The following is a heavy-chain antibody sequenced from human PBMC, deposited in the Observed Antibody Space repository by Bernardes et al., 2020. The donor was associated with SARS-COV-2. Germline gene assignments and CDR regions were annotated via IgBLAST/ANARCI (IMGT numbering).Heavy chain of an antibody. J-gene: IGHJ6*02. CDR3: ARTDAEGDYNYHKHYGMDV. D-gene: IGHD4-17*01. Sequence: ASVKVSCKAFGYTFSTYAMHWLRQAPGQRLEWMGRINLDSGNTKYSEMFQDRVIITRDTSASTVYMDMDSLTSEDTAVYYCARTDAEGDYNYHKHYGMDVWGQGTTVTVSS. CDR1: GYTFSTYA. CDR2: INLDSGNT. V-gene: IGHV1-3*01.